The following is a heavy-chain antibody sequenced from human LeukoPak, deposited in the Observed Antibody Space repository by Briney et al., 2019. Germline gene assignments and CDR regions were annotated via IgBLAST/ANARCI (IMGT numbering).Heavy chain of an antibody. Sequence: GGSVRLSCAASGFTFSSYSMNWVRQAPGKGLEWVSSISSSSSYIYYGDSVKGRFTISRDNAKDSPYLQMNSLRAEDTAVYYCARDYEIYWGQGTLVTVSS. CDR2: ISSSSSYI. D-gene: IGHD5-12*01. V-gene: IGHV3-21*01. CDR1: GFTFSSYS. CDR3: ARDYEIY. J-gene: IGHJ4*02.